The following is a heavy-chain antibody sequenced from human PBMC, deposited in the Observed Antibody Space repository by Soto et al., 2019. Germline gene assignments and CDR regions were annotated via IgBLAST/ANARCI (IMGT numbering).Heavy chain of an antibody. J-gene: IGHJ4*02. V-gene: IGHV3-23*01. CDR2: ISGSGDST. CDR3: AKRAAGLYFEY. CDR1: GFTFSSYA. D-gene: IGHD2-15*01. Sequence: EVQLLESGGGLVQPGGSLRLSCAASGFTFSSYAMSWVRQAPGTGLEWVSVISGSGDSTYYADSVKGRFTISRDNSKNTLYLQMNSLRAEDTAVYYCAKRAAGLYFEYWGQGTLVTVSS.